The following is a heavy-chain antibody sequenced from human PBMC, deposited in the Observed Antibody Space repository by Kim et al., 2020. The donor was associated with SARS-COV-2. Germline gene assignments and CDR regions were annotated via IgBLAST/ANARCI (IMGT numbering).Heavy chain of an antibody. J-gene: IGHJ6*02. CDR1: GGSISSNDW. CDR2: IYHSGST. Sequence: SETLSLTCTVSGGSISSNDWWSWVRQPPGKGLEWIGEIYHSGSTNYNPSLKSRVTISVDKSNNQLSLKLISVTAADTAVYYCARSPHYCYALDVWGQGTTVTVSS. CDR3: ARSPHYCYALDV. V-gene: IGHV4-4*02.